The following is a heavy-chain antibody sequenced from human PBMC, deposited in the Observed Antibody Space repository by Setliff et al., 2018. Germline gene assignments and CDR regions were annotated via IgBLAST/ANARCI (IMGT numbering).Heavy chain of an antibody. CDR1: GGSISSYY. D-gene: IGHD6-19*01. CDR3: AREQWLDPPGYYYMDV. V-gene: IGHV4-4*07. CDR2: IYIGGSA. J-gene: IGHJ6*03. Sequence: SETLSLTCTVSGGSISSYYWSWIRRPAGKGLEWIGHIYIGGSANYNPSLKSRVTMSIDTSKNQFSLKLNSVTAADMAVYYCAREQWLDPPGYYYMDVRAKGTTVTVSS.